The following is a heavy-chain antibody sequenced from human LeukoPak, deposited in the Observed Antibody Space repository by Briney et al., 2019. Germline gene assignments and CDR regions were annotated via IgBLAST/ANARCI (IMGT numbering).Heavy chain of an antibody. J-gene: IGHJ4*02. D-gene: IGHD6-19*01. Sequence: ASVKVSCKASGCXFTSYGISWVRQAPGQGLEWMGWISAYNGNTNYAQKLQGRVTMTTDTSTSTAYMELRSLRSDDTAVYYCARDASSGWFFGKGDYWGQGTLVTVSS. V-gene: IGHV1-18*01. CDR1: GCXFTSYG. CDR2: ISAYNGNT. CDR3: ARDASSGWFFGKGDY.